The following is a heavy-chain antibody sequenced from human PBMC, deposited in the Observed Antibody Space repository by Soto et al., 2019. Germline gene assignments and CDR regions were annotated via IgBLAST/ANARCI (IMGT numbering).Heavy chain of an antibody. CDR3: ALLAAAGAYYFDY. Sequence: GGSLRLSCAASGFTFSSYGMHWVRQAPGKGLEWVAVISYDGSNKYYADSVKGRFTISRDNSKNTLYLQMNSLRAEDTAVYYCALLAAAGAYYFDYWGQGTLVTVSS. CDR1: GFTFSSYG. D-gene: IGHD6-13*01. CDR2: ISYDGSNK. J-gene: IGHJ4*02. V-gene: IGHV3-30*03.